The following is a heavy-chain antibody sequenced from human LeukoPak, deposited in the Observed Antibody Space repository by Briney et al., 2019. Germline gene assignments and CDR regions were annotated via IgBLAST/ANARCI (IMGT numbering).Heavy chain of an antibody. CDR2: ISAYNGNT. J-gene: IGHJ5*02. V-gene: IGHV1-18*01. CDR3: AREEFGYCSSTSCSP. Sequence: ASVKVSCKASGYTFTSYGTSWVRQAPGQGLEWMGWISAYNGNTNYAQKLQGRVTMTTDTSTSTAYMELRSLRSDDTAVYYCAREEFGYCSSTSCSPWGQGTLVTVSS. D-gene: IGHD2-2*03. CDR1: GYTFTSYG.